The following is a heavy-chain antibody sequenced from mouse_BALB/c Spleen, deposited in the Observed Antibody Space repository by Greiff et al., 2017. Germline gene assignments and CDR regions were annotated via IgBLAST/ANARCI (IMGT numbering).Heavy chain of an antibody. CDR1: GYTFTDYW. CDR3: ARSEITKAMDY. V-gene: IGHV1-69*01. Sequence: QVQLQQPGAELVMPGASVKMSCKASGYTFTDYWMHWVKQRPGQGLEWIGAIDTSDSYTSYNQKFKGKATLTVDESSSTAYMQLSSLTSEDSAVYYCARSEITKAMDYWGQGTSVTVSS. D-gene: IGHD2-4*01. CDR2: IDTSDSYT. J-gene: IGHJ4*01.